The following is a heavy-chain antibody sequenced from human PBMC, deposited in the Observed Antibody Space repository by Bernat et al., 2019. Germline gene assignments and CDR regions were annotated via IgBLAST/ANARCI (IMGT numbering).Heavy chain of an antibody. V-gene: IGHV1-69*02. CDR3: AGGRWAGWEYGMDV. CDR2: ISPILGIA. CDR1: GGTFSSHT. D-gene: IGHD1-26*01. Sequence: QVQLVQSGAEVKKPGSSVKVSCKASGGTFSSHTISWVRQAPGQGLEWMGRISPILGIANYAQKFQGGVRRTADKCASTAYMVQSSLSCEDTAVYYCAGGRWAGWEYGMDVWGQGTTVTVSS. J-gene: IGHJ6*02.